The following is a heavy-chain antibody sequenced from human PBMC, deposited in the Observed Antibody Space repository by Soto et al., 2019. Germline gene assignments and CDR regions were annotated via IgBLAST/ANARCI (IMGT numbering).Heavy chain of an antibody. CDR3: AKGAPHAHYDILTGYSYYYYYMDV. Sequence: GGSLRLSCAASGFTFSSYAMSWVRQAPGKGLEWVSAISGSGSVTYYADSVKGRFTISRDNSKNTLYLQMNSLRAEDTAVYYCAKGAPHAHYDILTGYSYYYYYMDVWGKGTTVTVSS. CDR1: GFTFSSYA. CDR2: ISGSGSVT. V-gene: IGHV3-23*01. D-gene: IGHD3-9*01. J-gene: IGHJ6*03.